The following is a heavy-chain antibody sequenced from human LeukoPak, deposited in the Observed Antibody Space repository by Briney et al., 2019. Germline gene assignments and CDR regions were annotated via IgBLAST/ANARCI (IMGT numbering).Heavy chain of an antibody. J-gene: IGHJ4*02. Sequence: ASVTVSCKASGYTFTNFGISWVRQAPGQGLEWMGWISGYFGNTNYAQKFQGRVTLTTDTSTSTAYMELRSLRSDDTGIYYCAREVVDHWGQGTLVTVSS. V-gene: IGHV1-18*01. CDR1: GYTFTNFG. CDR3: AREVVDH. CDR2: ISGYFGNT.